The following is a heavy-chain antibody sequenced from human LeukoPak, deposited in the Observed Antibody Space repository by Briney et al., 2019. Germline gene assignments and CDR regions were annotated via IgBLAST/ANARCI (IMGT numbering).Heavy chain of an antibody. CDR2: IYYSGST. CDR1: GGSVSSGSYY. V-gene: IGHV4-61*01. CDR3: AREARRGITMIVVRFDY. D-gene: IGHD3-22*01. J-gene: IGHJ4*02. Sequence: MASETLSLTCTVSGGSVSSGSYYWSWIRQPPGKGLEWIGYIYYSGSTNYNPSLKSRVTISVDTSKNQFSLKLSSVTAADTAVYYCAREARRGITMIVVRFDYWGQGTLVTVSS.